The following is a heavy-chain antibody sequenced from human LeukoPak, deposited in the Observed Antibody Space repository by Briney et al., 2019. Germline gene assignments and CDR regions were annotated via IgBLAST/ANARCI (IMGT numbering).Heavy chain of an antibody. D-gene: IGHD6-13*01. V-gene: IGHV3-21*01. CDR1: GFTFSSYS. J-gene: IGHJ4*02. CDR3: ARFELAYSSNAGDY. CDR2: ISSSSSYI. Sequence: AGGSLRLSCAASGFTFSSYSMNWVRQAPGKGLEWVSSISSSSSYIYYADSVKGRFTISRDNAKNSLYLQMNSLRAEDTAVYYCARFELAYSSNAGDYWGQGTLVTVSS.